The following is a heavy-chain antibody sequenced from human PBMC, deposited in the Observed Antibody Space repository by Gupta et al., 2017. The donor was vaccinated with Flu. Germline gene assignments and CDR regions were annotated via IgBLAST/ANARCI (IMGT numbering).Heavy chain of an antibody. Sequence: HVQLRHSLPPLLQPPQTLSLPCPAARGSISRATYYWSWSRLPAAKGLGWIGRIYTGGSTNHNPSLKSRVTISPDTSQIQYSLKLSSVPGAGTAVYYCARVRSDYAFDYWGQGILGTVYS. J-gene: IGHJ4*02. CDR3: ARVRSDYAFDY. CDR2: IYTGGST. V-gene: IGHV4-61*02. D-gene: IGHD4-17*01. CDR1: RGSISRATYY.